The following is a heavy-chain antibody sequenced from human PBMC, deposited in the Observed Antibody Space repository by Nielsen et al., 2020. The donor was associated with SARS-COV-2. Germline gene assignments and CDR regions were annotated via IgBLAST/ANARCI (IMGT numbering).Heavy chain of an antibody. CDR1: GYTFTSYA. J-gene: IGHJ6*02. CDR3: ARTYDSSGYYLSYFYYGMDV. CDR2: INAGNGNT. D-gene: IGHD3-22*01. V-gene: IGHV1-3*01. Sequence: ASVKVSCKASGYTFTSYAMHWVRQAPRQRLEWMGWINAGNGNTKYSQKFQGRVTITRDTSASTAYMELSSLRSEDTAVYYCARTYDSSGYYLSYFYYGMDVWGQGTTVTVSS.